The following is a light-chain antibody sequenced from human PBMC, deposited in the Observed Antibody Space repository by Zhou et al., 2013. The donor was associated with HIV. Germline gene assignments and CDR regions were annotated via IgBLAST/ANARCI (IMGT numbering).Light chain of an antibody. CDR3: QQYKIYPLT. CDR2: AAS. J-gene: IGKJ4*01. Sequence: DVQMTQSPPSLSASVGDRVTITCRASQTIATYLNWYQQTPGKAPKFLISAASSLQSGVPSRFSGSGSGTEFTLTISNLQPEDIATYYCQQYKIYPLTFGGGTKVEIK. CDR1: QTIATY. V-gene: IGKV1-39*01.